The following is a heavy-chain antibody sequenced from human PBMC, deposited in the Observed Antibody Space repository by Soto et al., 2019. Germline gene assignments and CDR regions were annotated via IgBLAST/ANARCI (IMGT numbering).Heavy chain of an antibody. Sequence: GASVKVSCKVSGYTLTELSMHWVRQAPGKGLEWMGGFDPEDGETIYAQKFQGRVTMTEDTSTDTAYMELSSLRSEDTAVYYCATDHGARLPLYYYYYGMDVWGQGTTVTVSS. CDR3: ATDHGARLPLYYYYYGMDV. CDR1: GYTLTELS. D-gene: IGHD2-15*01. CDR2: FDPEDGET. V-gene: IGHV1-24*01. J-gene: IGHJ6*02.